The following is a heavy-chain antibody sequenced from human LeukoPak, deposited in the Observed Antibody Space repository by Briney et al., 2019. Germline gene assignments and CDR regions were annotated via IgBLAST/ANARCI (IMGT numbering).Heavy chain of an antibody. J-gene: IGHJ3*02. CDR3: ARALSAQWLVAFDI. CDR1: DFTFSNYN. Sequence: GGSLRLSCAASDFTFSNYNMNWVRQAPGKGLVWVSRINSDGSSTSYADSVKGRFTISRDNAKNTLYLQMNSLRAEDTAVYYCARALSAQWLVAFDIWGQGTMVTVSS. CDR2: INSDGSST. D-gene: IGHD6-19*01. V-gene: IGHV3-74*01.